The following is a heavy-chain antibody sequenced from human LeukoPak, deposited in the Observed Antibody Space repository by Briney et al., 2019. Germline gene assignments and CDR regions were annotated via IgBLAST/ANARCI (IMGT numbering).Heavy chain of an antibody. D-gene: IGHD2-2*01. CDR3: ARAPSYCSSTSCPYDY. CDR1: GFTFSSYG. V-gene: IGHV3-30*03. Sequence: PGGSLRLSCAASGFTFSSYGMHWVRQAPGKGLEWVAVISYDGSNKYYADSVKGRFTISRDNSKNTLCLQMNSLRAEDTAVYYCARAPSYCSSTSCPYDYWGQGTLVTVSS. CDR2: ISYDGSNK. J-gene: IGHJ4*02.